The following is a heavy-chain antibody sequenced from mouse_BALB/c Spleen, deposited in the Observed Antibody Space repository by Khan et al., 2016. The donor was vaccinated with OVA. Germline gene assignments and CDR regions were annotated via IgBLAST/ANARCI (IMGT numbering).Heavy chain of an antibody. CDR3: AIGNYYGYAMDY. CDR1: GYSITSNYA. D-gene: IGHD1-1*01. V-gene: IGHV3-2*02. CDR2: IRYSGSN. Sequence: EVQLQESGPGLVKPSQSLSLTCTVTGYSITSNYAWNWIRQFPGNKLEWMGYIRYSGSNNYNPSLKSRISITRDTSKNQFFLQLKSVTTEDTATYYCAIGNYYGYAMDYWGQGTSITVSS. J-gene: IGHJ4*01.